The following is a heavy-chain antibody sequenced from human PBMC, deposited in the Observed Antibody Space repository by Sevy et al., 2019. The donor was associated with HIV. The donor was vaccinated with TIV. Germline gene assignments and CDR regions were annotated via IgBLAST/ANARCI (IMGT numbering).Heavy chain of an antibody. CDR3: AKHYIHDIADGWYFDL. CDR2: ISGGGGGT. D-gene: IGHD6-13*01. Sequence: GGSLRLSCAASGFTFNNYAMSWVRQAPGKGLEGKGLEWVSTISGGGGGTNYADSVRGRLTISRENSKNTLYLQVNSLRVENTAVYYCAKHYIHDIADGWYFDLWGRGTLVTVSS. J-gene: IGHJ2*01. CDR1: GFTFNNYA. V-gene: IGHV3-23*01.